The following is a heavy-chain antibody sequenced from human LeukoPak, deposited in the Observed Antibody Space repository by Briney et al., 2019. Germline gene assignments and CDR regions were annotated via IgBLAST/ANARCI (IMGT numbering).Heavy chain of an antibody. CDR1: GFTFSSYG. J-gene: IGHJ3*01. V-gene: IGHV3-30*18. CDR3: AKCLLPSGDTAMVRE. D-gene: IGHD5-18*01. Sequence: GGSLRLSCAASGFTFSSYGMHWVRQAPGKGLEWVAVISYDGSNKYYADPVKGRFTISRDNSKNTLYLQMNSLRAEDTAVYYCAKCLLPSGDTAMVREWGQGTMVTVSS. CDR2: ISYDGSNK.